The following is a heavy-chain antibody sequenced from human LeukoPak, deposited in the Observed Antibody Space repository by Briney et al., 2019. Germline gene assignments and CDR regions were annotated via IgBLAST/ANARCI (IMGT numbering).Heavy chain of an antibody. Sequence: GASVKLSCKTSGYTFRSYAISWVRQAPGQGLERMGWINVYNGYTNYARNFQGRVTMTTDTSTSTAYMEVRSLRSDDTAVYYCARVECSSTTCYDDYWGQGTVVIVSS. CDR3: ARVECSSTTCYDDY. CDR2: INVYNGYT. D-gene: IGHD2-2*01. J-gene: IGHJ4*02. V-gene: IGHV1-18*01. CDR1: GYTFRSYA.